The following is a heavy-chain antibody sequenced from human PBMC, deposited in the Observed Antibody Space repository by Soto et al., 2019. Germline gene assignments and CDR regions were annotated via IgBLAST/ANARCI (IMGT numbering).Heavy chain of an antibody. CDR2: IFSNDEQ. D-gene: IGHD5-18*01. CDR1: GFSLSNARMG. CDR3: ARADTAMVYGMDV. V-gene: IGHV2-26*01. Sequence: QVTMKESGPVLVKPTETLTLTCTVSGFSLSNARMGVSWIRQPPGKALEWLAHIFSNDEQSYSTSLKSRLTTSTDTSKNQVVLTMTNMDPVDTATYYCARADTAMVYGMDVWGQGTTVTVS. J-gene: IGHJ6*02.